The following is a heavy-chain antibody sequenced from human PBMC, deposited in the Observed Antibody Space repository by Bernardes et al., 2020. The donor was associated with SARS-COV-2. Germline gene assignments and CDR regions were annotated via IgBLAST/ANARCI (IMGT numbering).Heavy chain of an antibody. Sequence: VGSLSLSCAASGFTFSSYAMSWVRQAPGKGLEWVPGISYSGDNTYYADSVKGRFTISRDNSKNTLYLQMNSLRAEDTAVYYCAKRGDYYISGSYAVGAWHAFEIWGKGTMVTVSS. CDR3: AKRGDYYISGSYAVGAWHAFEI. J-gene: IGHJ3*02. CDR2: ISYSGDNT. D-gene: IGHD3-10*01. V-gene: IGHV3-23*01. CDR1: GFTFSSYA.